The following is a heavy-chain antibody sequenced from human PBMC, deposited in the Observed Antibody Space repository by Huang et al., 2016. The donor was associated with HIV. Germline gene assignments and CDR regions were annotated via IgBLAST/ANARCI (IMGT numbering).Heavy chain of an antibody. V-gene: IGHV3-48*01. Sequence: EVQLVESGGGLAKLGRSLRLSCTASGLSFGNFNINWVRQATGKGLECISYNSSPGTMKMYTVSVKGRFTIAIYNAKNSLYLRMNHLRVDDTAGYYCARESCSGGNCYLFDHWGQGVLVTVSS. CDR1: GLSFGNFN. D-gene: IGHD2-15*01. CDR3: ARESCSGGNCYLFDH. CDR2: NSSPGTMK. J-gene: IGHJ4*02.